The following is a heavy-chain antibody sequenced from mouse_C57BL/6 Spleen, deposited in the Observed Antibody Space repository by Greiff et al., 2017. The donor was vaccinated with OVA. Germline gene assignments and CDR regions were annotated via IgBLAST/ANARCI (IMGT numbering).Heavy chain of an antibody. Sequence: QVQLQQPGAELVMPGASAKLSCKASGYTFTSYWMHWVKQRPGQGLEWIGEIDPSDSYTNYNQKFKGKSTLTVDKSSSTAYMQLSSLTSEDSAVYYCARGDYYGSSHFDYWGQGTTLTVSS. CDR3: ARGDYYGSSHFDY. CDR1: GYTFTSYW. J-gene: IGHJ2*01. D-gene: IGHD1-1*01. CDR2: IDPSDSYT. V-gene: IGHV1-69*01.